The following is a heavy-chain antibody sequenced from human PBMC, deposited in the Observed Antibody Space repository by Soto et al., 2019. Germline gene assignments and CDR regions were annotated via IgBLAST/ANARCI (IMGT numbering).Heavy chain of an antibody. D-gene: IGHD3-9*01. V-gene: IGHV3-23*01. J-gene: IGHJ4*02. Sequence: GGSLRLSCAASGFTFSSYAMSWVRQAPGKGLEWVSAISGSGGSTYYADSVKGRFTISRDNSKNTLYLQMNSLRAEDTAVYYCAKGSGLRYFDWLPEFDYWGQGTLVTVSS. CDR3: AKGSGLRYFDWLPEFDY. CDR2: ISGSGGST. CDR1: GFTFSSYA.